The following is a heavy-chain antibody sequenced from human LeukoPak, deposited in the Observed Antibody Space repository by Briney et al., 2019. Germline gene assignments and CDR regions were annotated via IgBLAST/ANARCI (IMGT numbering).Heavy chain of an antibody. D-gene: IGHD1-26*01. Sequence: ASVKVSCKVSVYTLTELSMHWVRQAPGKGLERMGGFDPEDGETIYAQKFQGTVTMTEATSTDTAYMALSSLRSEDTAVYYCATPSIDGSYYAYFDYWGQGTLVTVSS. J-gene: IGHJ4*02. CDR3: ATPSIDGSYYAYFDY. V-gene: IGHV1-24*01. CDR2: FDPEDGET. CDR1: VYTLTELS.